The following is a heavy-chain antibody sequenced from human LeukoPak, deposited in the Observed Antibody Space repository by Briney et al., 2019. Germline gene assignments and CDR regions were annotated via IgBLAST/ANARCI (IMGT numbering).Heavy chain of an antibody. CDR1: GFTFGNYA. CDR2: ISYDGSNK. CDR3: ARDLLSPWVEVPAAAFDY. J-gene: IGHJ4*02. D-gene: IGHD2-2*01. Sequence: GGSLRLSCTASGFTFGNYAMHWVRQAPGKGLEWVAVISYDGSNKYYADSVKGRFTISRDNSKNTLYLQMNSLRPEDTAIYYCARDLLSPWVEVPAAAFDYWGQGTLVTVSS. V-gene: IGHV3-30-3*01.